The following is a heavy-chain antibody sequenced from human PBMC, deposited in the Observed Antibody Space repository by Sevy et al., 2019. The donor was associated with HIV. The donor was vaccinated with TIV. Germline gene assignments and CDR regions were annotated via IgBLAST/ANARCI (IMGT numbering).Heavy chain of an antibody. D-gene: IGHD6-13*01. CDR2: INQDGGVT. CDR3: VRAIAKDGSF. J-gene: IGHJ4*02. CDR1: GFTFINYA. Sequence: GGSLRLSCAASGFTFINYAMSWVRQAPGKGLEWVANINQDGGVTYYVDSVRGRFTISRDNGRNLVFLQMNSLRVDDTALYFCVRAIAKDGSFWGQGTLVTVSS. V-gene: IGHV3-7*01.